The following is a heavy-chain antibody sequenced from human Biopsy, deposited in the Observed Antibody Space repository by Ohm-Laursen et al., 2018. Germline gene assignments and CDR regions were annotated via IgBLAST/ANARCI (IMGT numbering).Heavy chain of an antibody. CDR3: ARRGSGGRSFDY. J-gene: IGHJ4*02. D-gene: IGHD2-15*01. V-gene: IGHV4-59*08. CDR1: GGYISHYY. CDR2: ISDSGST. Sequence: TLSLTCTVSGGYISHYYWTWIRQPPGKGPEWIGDISDSGSTNYKPSLKSRVTISADTSKNQFSLKLGSATVADTAVFYCARRGSGGRSFDYWGQGSLVTVSS.